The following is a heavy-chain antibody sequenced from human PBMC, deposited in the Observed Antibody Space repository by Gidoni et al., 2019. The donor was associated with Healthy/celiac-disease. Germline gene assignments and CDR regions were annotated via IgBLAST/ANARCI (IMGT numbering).Heavy chain of an antibody. Sequence: QVQLVQSGAEVKKPGSSVQVSCKASGGTFSSYAISGVRQAPGQGLEWMGGIIPIFGTANYAQKFQGRVTITADKSTSTAYMELSSLRSEDTAVYYCASLSPGIAVAGTKDYWGQGTLVTVSS. J-gene: IGHJ4*02. CDR2: IIPIFGTA. D-gene: IGHD6-19*01. CDR1: GGTFSSYA. CDR3: ASLSPGIAVAGTKDY. V-gene: IGHV1-69*06.